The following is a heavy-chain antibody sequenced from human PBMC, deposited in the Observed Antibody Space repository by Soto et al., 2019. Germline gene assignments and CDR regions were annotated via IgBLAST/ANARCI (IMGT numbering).Heavy chain of an antibody. Sequence: GASVKVSCKASGYTFTSYGISWVRQAPGQGLEWMGWISAYNGNTNYAQKLQGRVTMTTDTSTSTAYMELRSLRSDDTAVYYCARDSRTQTVTNWFDPWGQGTLVTVSS. CDR1: GYTFTSYG. CDR2: ISAYNGNT. D-gene: IGHD4-4*01. J-gene: IGHJ5*02. V-gene: IGHV1-18*01. CDR3: ARDSRTQTVTNWFDP.